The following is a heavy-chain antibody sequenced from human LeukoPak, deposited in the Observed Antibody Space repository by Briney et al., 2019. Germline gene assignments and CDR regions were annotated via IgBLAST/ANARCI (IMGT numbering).Heavy chain of an antibody. CDR2: INHSGST. CDR1: GGSFSGYY. Sequence: PSETLSLTCAVYGGSFSGYYWSWIRQPPGKGLEWIGEINHSGSTNYNPSLKSRVTISVDTSKNQFPLKLSSVTAADTAVYYCARGYSGSYGRFDYWGQGTLVTVSS. D-gene: IGHD1-26*01. CDR3: ARGYSGSYGRFDY. J-gene: IGHJ4*02. V-gene: IGHV4-34*01.